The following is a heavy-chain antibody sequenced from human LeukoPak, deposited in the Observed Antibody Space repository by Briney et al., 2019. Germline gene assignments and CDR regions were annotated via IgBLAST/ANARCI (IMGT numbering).Heavy chain of an antibody. CDR1: GGSISHYY. D-gene: IGHD6-13*01. Sequence: LSLTCTVSGGSISHYYWSWIRQAPGKGLEWLSYISSSANDKYYADSVKGRFTISRDNAKNSLYLQMNSLRAEDTAVYYCRGYSSSWYERYYFDYWGQGTLVTVSS. V-gene: IGHV3-11*04. J-gene: IGHJ4*02. CDR2: ISSSANDK. CDR3: RGYSSSWYERYYFDY.